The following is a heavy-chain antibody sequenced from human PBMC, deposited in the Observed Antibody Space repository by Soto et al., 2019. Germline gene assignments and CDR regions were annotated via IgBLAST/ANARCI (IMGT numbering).Heavy chain of an antibody. CDR3: ARQGFGELHGLVDV. D-gene: IGHD3-10*01. V-gene: IGHV4-59*08. Sequence: QVQLQESGPGLVKPSETLSLTCTISGGPMNNYYCSWFRQPRGQGLEWIGYMGYNGFTRYNPSLRSRVAISLDTGKNQFSLNLSSVTAADTALYYCARQGFGELHGLVDVWGQGITVTVSS. CDR1: GGPMNNYY. J-gene: IGHJ6*02. CDR2: MGYNGFT.